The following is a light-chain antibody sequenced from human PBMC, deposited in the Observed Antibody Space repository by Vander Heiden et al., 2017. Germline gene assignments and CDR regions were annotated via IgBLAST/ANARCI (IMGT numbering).Light chain of an antibody. Sequence: QSVLTNPPSPSGDPGPRVTISVSGSSSNIGSNSVSWYQRLPGTAPKLLCYIDNQRPSGVPDRFSGSKSGTSASLAISVLQSEDEAEYFCAAWDDNLNGLYVFGTGTKVTVL. CDR1: SSNIGSNS. V-gene: IGLV1-44*01. CDR3: AAWDDNLNGLYV. CDR2: IDN. J-gene: IGLJ1*01.